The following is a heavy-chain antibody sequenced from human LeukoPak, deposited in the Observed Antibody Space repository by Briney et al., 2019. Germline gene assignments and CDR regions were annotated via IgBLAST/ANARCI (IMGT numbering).Heavy chain of an antibody. Sequence: SETLSLTCTVSGGSISSGSYYWSWIRQPAGKGLEWIGRIYTSGSTNYNPSLKSRVTISVDTSKNQFSLKLSSVTAADTAVYYCARAWGRDGYNYDYWGPGTLVTVSS. CDR3: ARAWGRDGYNYDY. CDR1: GGSISSGSYY. D-gene: IGHD5-24*01. J-gene: IGHJ4*02. V-gene: IGHV4-61*02. CDR2: IYTSGST.